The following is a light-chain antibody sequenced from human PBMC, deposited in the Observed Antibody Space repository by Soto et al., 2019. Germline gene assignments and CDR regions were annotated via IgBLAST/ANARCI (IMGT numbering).Light chain of an antibody. CDR2: DNT. J-gene: IGLJ2*01. V-gene: IGLV1-40*01. CDR1: ISNIGAGYD. Sequence: QSVLTQPPSVSGAPGQRVTISCTGSISNIGAGYDVHWYQHLPGTAPKLLIYDNTNRPSGVPDRFSGSKSGTSASLAITGLQAEDESDYYCRSYDSSLSGVVFGGGTKVTVL. CDR3: RSYDSSLSGVV.